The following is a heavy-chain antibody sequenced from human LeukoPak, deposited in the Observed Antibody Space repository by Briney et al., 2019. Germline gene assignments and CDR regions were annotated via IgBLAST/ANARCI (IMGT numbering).Heavy chain of an antibody. J-gene: IGHJ3*02. CDR2: ISGSGGST. Sequence: GGSLRLSCAASGFTFSGYSMNWVRQAPGKGLEWVSAISGSGGSTYYADSVKGRFTISRDNSKNTLYLQMNSLRAEDTAVYYCATLPVLRFLEWLPNDAFDIWGQGTMVTVSS. CDR1: GFTFSGYS. D-gene: IGHD3-3*01. CDR3: ATLPVLRFLEWLPNDAFDI. V-gene: IGHV3-23*01.